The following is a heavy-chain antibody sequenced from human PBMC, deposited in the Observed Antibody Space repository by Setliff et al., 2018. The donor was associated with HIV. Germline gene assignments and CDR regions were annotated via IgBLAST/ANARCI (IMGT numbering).Heavy chain of an antibody. D-gene: IGHD2-15*01. CDR2: IYYTGIP. J-gene: IGHJ5*02. Sequence: KPSETLSLTCTVSGTSINSHYWSWIRQTPGKGLQWIGLIYYTGIPTYNPSLEGRITMSVDRSKNQFSLRLTSVTAADTAMYYCARVSRLHPFDPWGQGTLVTV. CDR1: GTSINSHY. V-gene: IGHV4-59*11. CDR3: ARVSRLHPFDP.